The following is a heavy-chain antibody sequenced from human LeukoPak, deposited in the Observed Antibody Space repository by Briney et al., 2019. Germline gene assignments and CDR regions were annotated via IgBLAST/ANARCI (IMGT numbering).Heavy chain of an antibody. CDR1: GFTFSSYA. J-gene: IGHJ5*02. V-gene: IGHV3-30*04. Sequence: PGGSLRLSCAASGFTFSSYAMHWVRQAPGKGLEWVAVISYDGSNKYYADSVKGRFTISRDNSKNTLYLQMNSLRAEDTAVYYCARDDTYGSGNNWFDPWGQGTLVTVSS. CDR3: ARDDTYGSGNNWFDP. CDR2: ISYDGSNK. D-gene: IGHD3-10*01.